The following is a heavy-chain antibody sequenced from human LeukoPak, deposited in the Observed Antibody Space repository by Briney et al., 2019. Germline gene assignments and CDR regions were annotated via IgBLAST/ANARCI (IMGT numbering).Heavy chain of an antibody. CDR3: ARLLDNDSSGYPDTFDM. D-gene: IGHD6-25*01. CDR2: IYYSGTT. Sequence: SETLSLTCTVSGGSISGHHWSWIRRPPGKGLEWIGYIYYSGTTKYNPSLQSRVAISLDTSENTFSLKVTSVTAADTAMYYCARLLDNDSSGYPDTFDMWGRGTVVAVSS. V-gene: IGHV4-59*11. J-gene: IGHJ3*02. CDR1: GGSISGHH.